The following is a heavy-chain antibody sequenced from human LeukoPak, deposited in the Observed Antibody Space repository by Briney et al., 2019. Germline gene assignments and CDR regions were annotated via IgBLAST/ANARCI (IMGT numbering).Heavy chain of an antibody. D-gene: IGHD3-9*01. V-gene: IGHV3-33*01. CDR1: GFTFSSYG. J-gene: IGHJ2*01. CDR2: IWYDGSNK. Sequence: GGSLRLSCAASGFTFSSYGMHWVRQAPGKGLEWVAVIWYDGSNKYYADSVKGRFTISRDNSKNTLYLQMNGLRPDDTAVYYCARILTPGRWYFDLGGRGTLVTVPS. CDR3: ARILTPGRWYFDL.